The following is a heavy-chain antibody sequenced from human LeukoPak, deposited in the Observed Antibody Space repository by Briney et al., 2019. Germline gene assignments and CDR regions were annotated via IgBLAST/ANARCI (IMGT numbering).Heavy chain of an antibody. CDR3: AKLLTSGWRLIDY. D-gene: IGHD6-19*01. V-gene: IGHV3-23*01. Sequence: GGSLRLFCAPSGLTFNSYAMSWVRQAPGRGLAWVSTISGSGGSTYYADSVKGRSTISRDKSKNTLYVQMNRLRAEDTAVYYCAKLLTSGWRLIDYWGQGTLVTVSS. J-gene: IGHJ4*02. CDR1: GLTFNSYA. CDR2: ISGSGGST.